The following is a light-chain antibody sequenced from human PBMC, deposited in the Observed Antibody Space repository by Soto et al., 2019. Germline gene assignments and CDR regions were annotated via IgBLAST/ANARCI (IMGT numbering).Light chain of an antibody. V-gene: IGKV1-9*01. J-gene: IGKJ4*01. CDR2: AAS. CDR1: QGISSD. Sequence: IQLTQSPSSLSASVGDRVTITCRASQGISSDLAWYQQNPGKAPKLLIYAASTLQSGVPSRFSGSGSGTDFTLTISSLQPEDFATYYCQQLESYPSTFGGGTKVDIK. CDR3: QQLESYPST.